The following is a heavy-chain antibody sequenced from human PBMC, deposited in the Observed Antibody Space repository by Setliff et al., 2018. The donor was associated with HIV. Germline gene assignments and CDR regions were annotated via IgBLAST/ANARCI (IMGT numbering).Heavy chain of an antibody. CDR3: ARPRRVRSRAWYWFDI. J-gene: IGHJ5*02. CDR1: GASSSSHY. V-gene: IGHV4-59*11. CDR2: VYNSGTT. Sequence: PSETLSLTCTVSGASSSSHYWSWIRQPPGKAPEWIGYVYNSGTTKYNPSLKSRVTISVDTSKNQFSLRLNSETAADTAVYYCARPRRVRSRAWYWFDIWGQGTLVTVSS. D-gene: IGHD6-19*01.